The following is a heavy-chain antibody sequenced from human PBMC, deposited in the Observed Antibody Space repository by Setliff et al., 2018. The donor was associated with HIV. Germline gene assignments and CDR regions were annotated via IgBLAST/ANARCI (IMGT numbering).Heavy chain of an antibody. Sequence: PSETLSLTCTVSGGSISSSSDYLWGWIRQAPGKGLEWIGSIYYDGTTYYNPSLKSRLTMSVDTSKNQFSLKVTSLTAADTAMYHCARVGFRSGWKEGPFDYWGQGTLVTVSS. J-gene: IGHJ4*02. V-gene: IGHV4-39*01. CDR3: ARVGFRSGWKEGPFDY. D-gene: IGHD3-3*01. CDR2: IYYDGTT. CDR1: GGSISSSSDY.